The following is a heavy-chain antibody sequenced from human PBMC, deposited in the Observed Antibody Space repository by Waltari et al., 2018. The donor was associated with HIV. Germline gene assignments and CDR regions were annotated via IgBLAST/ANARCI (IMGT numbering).Heavy chain of an antibody. Sequence: QVQLVESGGGLVKPGGSLRLSCAAYGFTFSDYYMSWTRHAPGKGLEWVAYISISGSTIYYADSVKGRFTSSRDNAKNSLYLQMNSLRAEDTAVYYCARGNELGLCDYWGQGTLVTVSS. J-gene: IGHJ4*02. CDR1: GFTFSDYY. CDR2: ISISGSTI. V-gene: IGHV3-11*01. CDR3: ARGNELGLCDY. D-gene: IGHD3-10*01.